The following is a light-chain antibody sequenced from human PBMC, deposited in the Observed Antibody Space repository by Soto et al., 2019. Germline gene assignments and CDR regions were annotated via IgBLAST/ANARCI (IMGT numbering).Light chain of an antibody. CDR3: MKSSHWPYT. CDR1: QSLIHSDGNTY. Sequence: DVVVTQSPLSLPVTLGQPASISCRSSQSLIHSDGNTYLHWFQQRPGQSPRRLIYHVSTRDSGVPDRFGGSGSGTVFTLEISRVEAENVGVYYFMKSSHWPYTFGPGTTVDIK. J-gene: IGKJ3*01. CDR2: HVS. V-gene: IGKV2-30*02.